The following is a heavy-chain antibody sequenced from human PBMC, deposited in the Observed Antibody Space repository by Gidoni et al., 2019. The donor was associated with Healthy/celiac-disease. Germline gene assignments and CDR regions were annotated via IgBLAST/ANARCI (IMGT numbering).Heavy chain of an antibody. J-gene: IGHJ4*02. Sequence: EVQLVEPGGGLVKPGGSLRLSCAASGSTFSSYSMNWVRQAPGKGLEWVSSISSSSSYIYYADSVKGRFTISRDNAKNSLYLQMNSLRAEDTAVYYCARDLYCGGDCYSSFDYWGQGTLVTVSS. CDR3: ARDLYCGGDCYSSFDY. CDR2: ISSSSSYI. CDR1: GSTFSSYS. D-gene: IGHD2-21*02. V-gene: IGHV3-21*01.